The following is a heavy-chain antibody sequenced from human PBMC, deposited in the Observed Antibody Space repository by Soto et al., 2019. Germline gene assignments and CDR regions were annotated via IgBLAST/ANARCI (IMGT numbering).Heavy chain of an antibody. V-gene: IGHV4-30-4*01. Sequence: SETLSLTCTVSGGSISSGDYYWSWIRQPPGKGLEWIGYIYYSGSTYYNPSLKSRVTISVDTSKNQFSLKLSSVTAADTAVYYCARDLGFDGYSSSPGYFDYWVQGTLVTVSS. J-gene: IGHJ4*02. D-gene: IGHD6-6*01. CDR2: IYYSGST. CDR3: ARDLGFDGYSSSPGYFDY. CDR1: GGSISSGDYY.